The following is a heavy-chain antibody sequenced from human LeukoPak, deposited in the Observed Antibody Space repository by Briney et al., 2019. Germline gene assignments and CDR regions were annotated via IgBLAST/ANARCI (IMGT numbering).Heavy chain of an antibody. Sequence: GASVKVSCKASGYTFTGYYMHWVRQAPGQGLEWMGWINPNSGGTNYAQKFQGRVTMTRDTSISTAYMELSRLRSDDTAVYYCAREYYDSSGYLVQNAFDIWGQGTMVTVSS. CDR2: INPNSGGT. CDR3: AREYYDSSGYLVQNAFDI. V-gene: IGHV1-2*02. J-gene: IGHJ3*02. D-gene: IGHD3-22*01. CDR1: GYTFTGYY.